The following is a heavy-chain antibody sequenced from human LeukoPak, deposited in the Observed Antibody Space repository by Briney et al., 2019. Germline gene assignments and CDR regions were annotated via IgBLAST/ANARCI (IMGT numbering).Heavy chain of an antibody. D-gene: IGHD1-26*01. Sequence: GGSLRLSCAASGFTFSSYAMSLVRQAPGKGLEWVSAISGSGGSTYYADSVKGRFTISRDNSKNTLYLQMNSLRAEDTAVYYCAKGFSGRDRNDAFDIWGQGTMVTVSS. V-gene: IGHV3-23*01. CDR2: ISGSGGST. J-gene: IGHJ3*02. CDR1: GFTFSSYA. CDR3: AKGFSGRDRNDAFDI.